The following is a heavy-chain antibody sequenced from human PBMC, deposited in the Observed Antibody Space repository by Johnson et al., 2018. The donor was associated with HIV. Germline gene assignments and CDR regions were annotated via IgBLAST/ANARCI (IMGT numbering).Heavy chain of an antibody. CDR2: IDWNGGRQ. V-gene: IGHV3-20*04. J-gene: IGHJ3*02. Sequence: VQLVESGGRVVRPGGSLRLSCAASGFTLDDYGMTWVRQAPGKGLEWVSGIDWNGGRQAYVDSVKGRFTISRDNAKNSLYMEMNSPRAEDTAVYYCAKAFEYSSSSMAFDIWGQGTMVTVSS. CDR3: AKAFEYSSSSMAFDI. CDR1: GFTLDDYG. D-gene: IGHD6-6*01.